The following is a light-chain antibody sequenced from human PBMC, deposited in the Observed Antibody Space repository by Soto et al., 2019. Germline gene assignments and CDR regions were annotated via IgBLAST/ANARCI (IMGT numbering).Light chain of an antibody. CDR1: PSVSNNY. Sequence: EIVWTQSPGTLSLSPGERATLSCRASPSVSNNYLAWYQQKTGQAPRLLIYGASNRATGIPDRFSGSGSGTDFTLNISSLEPEDFAVYYCQQRRSWPPTITFGQGTRLEIK. CDR2: GAS. V-gene: IGKV3D-20*02. J-gene: IGKJ5*01. CDR3: QQRRSWPPTIT.